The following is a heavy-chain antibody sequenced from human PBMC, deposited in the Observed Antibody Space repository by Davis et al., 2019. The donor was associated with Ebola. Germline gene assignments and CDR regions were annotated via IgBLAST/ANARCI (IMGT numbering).Heavy chain of an antibody. Sequence: ASVKVSCKASGYTFTSYYMHWVRQAPGQGLEWMGIINPSGGSTSYAQKFQGRVTMTRDTSISTAYMELSRLRSDDTAVYYCARDNVRGGLDYWGQGTLVTVSS. J-gene: IGHJ4*02. CDR3: ARDNVRGGLDY. D-gene: IGHD2-8*01. CDR2: INPSGGST. CDR1: GYTFTSYY. V-gene: IGHV1-46*01.